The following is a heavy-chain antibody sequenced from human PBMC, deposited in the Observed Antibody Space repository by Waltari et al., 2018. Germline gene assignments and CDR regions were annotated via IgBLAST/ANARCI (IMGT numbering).Heavy chain of an antibody. J-gene: IGHJ6*02. CDR1: GYSISSGYY. CDR3: ARASPPYDFWSGYHTHYYYYGMDV. CDR2: IYHSGST. V-gene: IGHV4-38-2*01. Sequence: QVQLQESGPGLVKPSETLSLTCAVSGYSISSGYYWGWIRQPPGKGLEWIGSIYHSGSTYSTPSLKSPVTISVDTSKNQFSLKLSSVTAADTAVYYCARASPPYDFWSGYHTHYYYYGMDVWGQGTTVTVSS. D-gene: IGHD3-3*01.